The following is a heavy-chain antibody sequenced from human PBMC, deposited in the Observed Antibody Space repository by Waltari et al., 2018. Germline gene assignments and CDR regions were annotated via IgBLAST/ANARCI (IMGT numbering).Heavy chain of an antibody. Sequence: QVQLVQSGAELKNPGASVRVPCKTSGYTFTNFYFPLVRQAPGQGLEWMGWIHPGGGDTNYAQKFQGRVTLTRDTSIDTAYLELNGLTSDDTAIYYCARDHNWGPDYWGQGTLVTVSS. J-gene: IGHJ4*02. D-gene: IGHD7-27*01. V-gene: IGHV1-2*02. CDR1: GYTFTNFY. CDR3: ARDHNWGPDY. CDR2: IHPGGGDT.